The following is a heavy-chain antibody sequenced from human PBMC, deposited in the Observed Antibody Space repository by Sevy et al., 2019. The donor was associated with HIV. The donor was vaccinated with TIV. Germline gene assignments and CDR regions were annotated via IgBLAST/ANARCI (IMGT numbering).Heavy chain of an antibody. V-gene: IGHV3-48*01. D-gene: IGHD2-21*01. CDR3: ARRGCGGDCYRDAFDI. CDR1: GFTFSSHS. J-gene: IGHJ3*02. Sequence: GGSLRLSCAASGFTFSSHSMNWVRQAPGKGLEWVSYISSSSSTIYYADSVKGRFTISRDNAKNSLYLQMNSLRAEDTAVYYCARRGCGGDCYRDAFDIWGQGTMVTVSS. CDR2: ISSSSSTI.